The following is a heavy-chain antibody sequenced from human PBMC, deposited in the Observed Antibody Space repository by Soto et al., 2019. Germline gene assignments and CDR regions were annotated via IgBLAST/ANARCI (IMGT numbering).Heavy chain of an antibody. Sequence: EVQLVESGGDLVQRGGSLRLSCVASGFTFSVYSMNWVRQAPGKGLEWFSYITSDTKTIKYADSVKGRFTISRDNAKNSVDLQMNSLRVEDTAGYYCARSVEGHFDYWGQGTVVTVSS. D-gene: IGHD6-19*01. CDR2: ITSDTKTI. V-gene: IGHV3-48*01. J-gene: IGHJ4*02. CDR1: GFTFSVYS. CDR3: ARSVEGHFDY.